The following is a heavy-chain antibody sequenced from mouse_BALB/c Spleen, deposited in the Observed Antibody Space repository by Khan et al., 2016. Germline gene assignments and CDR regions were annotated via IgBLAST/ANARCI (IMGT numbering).Heavy chain of an antibody. CDR2: INPGSGGT. D-gene: IGHD2-3*01. J-gene: IGHJ4*01. CDR1: GYAFTNYL. V-gene: IGHV1-54*01. Sequence: QVQLQQSGAELVRPGTSVKVSCKASGYAFTNYLIEWVKQRPGQGLEWIGVINPGSGGTNYNEKFKGKETLTADKSSSTVYMQLSRLSSDGSAVYFCARYDGNYYAMDYWGQGASVTVSS. CDR3: ARYDGNYYAMDY.